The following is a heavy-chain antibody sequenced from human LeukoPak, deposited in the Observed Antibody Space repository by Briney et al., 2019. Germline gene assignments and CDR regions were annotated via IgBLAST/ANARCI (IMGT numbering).Heavy chain of an antibody. J-gene: IGHJ1*01. CDR1: GFTFSSYA. V-gene: IGHV3-23*01. CDR2: ISGSGGST. D-gene: IGHD6-19*01. CDR3: AKTKAYSSGWFPEYFQH. Sequence: GGSLRLSCAASGFTFSSYAMSWVRQAPGKGLEWVSTISGSGGSTYYADSVKGRFTISRDNSKNTLYLQMNSLRAEDTAVYYCAKTKAYSSGWFPEYFQHWGQGTLVTVSS.